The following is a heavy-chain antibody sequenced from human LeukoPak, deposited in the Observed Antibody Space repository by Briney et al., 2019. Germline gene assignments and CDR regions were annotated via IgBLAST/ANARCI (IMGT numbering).Heavy chain of an antibody. V-gene: IGHV6-1*01. CDR2: TYYRPKWYN. CDR1: GDSVSSNSAA. CDR3: ARQFGNYMAY. J-gene: IGHJ4*02. D-gene: IGHD3-16*01. Sequence: SQTLSLTCAISGDSVSSNSAAWHWIRQSPSRGLEWLGRTYYRPKWYNEYAVSVRSRITINPDTSKNQFSPQLNSVTPEDTAVYYCARQFGNYMAYWGQGTLVTVSS.